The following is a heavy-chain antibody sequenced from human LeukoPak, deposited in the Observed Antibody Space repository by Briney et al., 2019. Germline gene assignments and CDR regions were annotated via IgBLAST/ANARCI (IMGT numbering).Heavy chain of an antibody. CDR3: ASLSNPRGYSYGLPSNFDY. D-gene: IGHD5-18*01. CDR2: IIPIFGTA. J-gene: IGHJ4*02. CDR1: GGTFSSYA. Sequence: PVKVSCKASGGTFSSYAISWVRQAPGQGLEWMGGIIPIFGTANYAQKFQGRVTITTDESTSTAYMELSSLRSEDTAVYYCASLSNPRGYSYGLPSNFDYWGQGTLVTVSS. V-gene: IGHV1-69*05.